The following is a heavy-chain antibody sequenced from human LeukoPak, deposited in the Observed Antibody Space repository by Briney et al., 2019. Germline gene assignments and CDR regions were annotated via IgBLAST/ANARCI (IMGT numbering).Heavy chain of an antibody. Sequence: PSETLSLTCTVFGGSLSSRNYYWGWIRQSPAKGLEWIGNIYYSGSTDYNPSLKSRVTMSVDTSKNHFSLKLSSVTAADTAVYYCARLIPTSRGVLTVNWFDPWGQGTLVTVSS. D-gene: IGHD3-3*01. CDR2: IYYSGST. V-gene: IGHV4-39*02. J-gene: IGHJ5*02. CDR1: GGSLSSRNYY. CDR3: ARLIPTSRGVLTVNWFDP.